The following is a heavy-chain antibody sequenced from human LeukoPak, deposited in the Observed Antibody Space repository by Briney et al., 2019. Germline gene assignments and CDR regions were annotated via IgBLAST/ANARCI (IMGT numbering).Heavy chain of an antibody. CDR3: ARLIGFQLTGWFDP. Sequence: PSETLSLTCTVSGGSISSYYWSWLRQPPGKGLEWIGYNYYSGSTNYNPSLKSRVTISVDTSKNQFSLKLSSVTAADTAVYYWARLIGFQLTGWFDPWGQGTLATVSS. V-gene: IGHV4-59*08. CDR2: NYYSGST. J-gene: IGHJ5*02. D-gene: IGHD2-2*01. CDR1: GGSISSYY.